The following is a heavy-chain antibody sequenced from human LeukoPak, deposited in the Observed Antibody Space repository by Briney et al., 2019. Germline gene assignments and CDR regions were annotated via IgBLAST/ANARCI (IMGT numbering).Heavy chain of an antibody. J-gene: IGHJ4*02. CDR2: IIPIFGTA. Sequence: GASVKVSCKASGGTFSSYAISWVRQAPGQGLEWMGGIIPIFGTANYAQKFQGRVTITADESTSTAYMELSSLRSEDTAVYYCARDGHNYGGNSACLYWGQGTLVTVSS. CDR1: GGTFSSYA. D-gene: IGHD4-23*01. V-gene: IGHV1-69*13. CDR3: ARDGHNYGGNSACLY.